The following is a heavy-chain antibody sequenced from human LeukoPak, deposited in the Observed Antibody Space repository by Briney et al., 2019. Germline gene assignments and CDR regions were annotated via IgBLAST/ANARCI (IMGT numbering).Heavy chain of an antibody. CDR2: IYYTGST. Sequence: SETLSPTCTVSGASISSSTDYWGWIRQPPGKGLEYIGTIYYTGSTYYTPSLKRRVTISIDTSKNQFSLKLSSVTAADTAVYYCARLVATRRGAFDYWGQGTLVTVSS. D-gene: IGHD5-12*01. V-gene: IGHV4-39*07. J-gene: IGHJ4*02. CDR1: GASISSSTDY. CDR3: ARLVATRRGAFDY.